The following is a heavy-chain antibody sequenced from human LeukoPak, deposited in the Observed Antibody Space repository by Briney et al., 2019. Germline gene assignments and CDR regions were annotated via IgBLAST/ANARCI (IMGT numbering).Heavy chain of an antibody. V-gene: IGHV5-51*01. CDR1: GYSFTTYW. Sequence: GESLKISCKGSGYSFTTYWIGWVRQMPGKGLEWMGIIYAGDSETRYNPSFQGQVTISADKSISTAYLQWNSLKASDTAMYYCARPYNIDWSRFDCWGQGTLVTVSS. D-gene: IGHD3-9*01. CDR2: IYAGDSET. J-gene: IGHJ4*02. CDR3: ARPYNIDWSRFDC.